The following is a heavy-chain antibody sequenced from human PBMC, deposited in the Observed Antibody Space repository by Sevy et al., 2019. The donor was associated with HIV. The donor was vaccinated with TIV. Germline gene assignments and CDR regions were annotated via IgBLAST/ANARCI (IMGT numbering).Heavy chain of an antibody. CDR3: ARVERYYYDSSGSYYEYFQP. D-gene: IGHD3-22*01. Sequence: SETLSLTCTVSGGSISSYYWSWIRQPAGKGLEWIGRIYTSGSTNYNPSLKSRVTLSVDTSKNQFSLKLTSVTAADTAVYYCARVERYYYDSSGSYYEYFQPWGQGTLVTVSS. J-gene: IGHJ1*01. CDR1: GGSISSYY. V-gene: IGHV4-4*07. CDR2: IYTSGST.